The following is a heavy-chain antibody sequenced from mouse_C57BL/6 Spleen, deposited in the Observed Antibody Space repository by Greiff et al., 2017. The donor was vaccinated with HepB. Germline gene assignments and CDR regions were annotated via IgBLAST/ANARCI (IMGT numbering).Heavy chain of an antibody. V-gene: IGHV1-26*01. CDR3: ARWLLFDY. J-gene: IGHJ2*01. Sequence: VQLQQSGPELVKPGASVKISCKASGYTFTDYYMNWVKQSHGKSLEWIGDINPNNGGTSYNQKFKGKATFTVDKSSSTAYMELLSLTSEDSAVYYCARWLLFDYWGQGTTLTVSS. D-gene: IGHD2-3*01. CDR2: INPNNGGT. CDR1: GYTFTDYY.